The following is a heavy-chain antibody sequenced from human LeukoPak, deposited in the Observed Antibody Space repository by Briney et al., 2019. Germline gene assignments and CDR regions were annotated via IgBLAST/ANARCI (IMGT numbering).Heavy chain of an antibody. J-gene: IGHJ4*02. D-gene: IGHD3-22*01. Sequence: QPGRSLRLSCAASGFTFRAFGMHWVRQPPGKGLEWVAVISYDGNIRYYADSVKGRFTISRDNSRNTLYLQMNSPRAEDTALYYCAKLSDSSGYYWQPHFDYWGQGTLVTVSS. CDR3: AKLSDSSGYYWQPHFDY. V-gene: IGHV3-30*18. CDR1: GFTFRAFG. CDR2: ISYDGNIR.